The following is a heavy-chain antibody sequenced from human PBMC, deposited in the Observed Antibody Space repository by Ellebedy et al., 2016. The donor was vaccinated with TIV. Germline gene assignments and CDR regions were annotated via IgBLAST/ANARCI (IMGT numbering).Heavy chain of an antibody. V-gene: IGHV5-51*01. J-gene: IGHJ4*02. CDR1: GYRFTSYW. CDR3: ARVGEVAATPCSY. CDR2: IYPGDSDT. Sequence: GESLKISCKGSGYRFTSYWIGWVRQKPGKGLEWMGIIYPGDSDTRNSPSFQGQVTISADKSISTAYLQWSSLKASDTAMYYFARVGEVAATPCSYWGQGTLVTVSS. D-gene: IGHD2-15*01.